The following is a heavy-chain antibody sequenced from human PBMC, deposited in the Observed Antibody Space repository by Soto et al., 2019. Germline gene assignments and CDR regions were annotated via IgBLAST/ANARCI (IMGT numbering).Heavy chain of an antibody. CDR2: ISYDGSNK. Sequence: PXGSLRLSCAASGFTFSSYGMHLVRQAPGKGLEWVAVISYDGSNKYYADSVKGRFTISRDNSKNTLYLQMNSLRAEDTAVYYCAKDRYSSPNSPFDYWGQGTLVTVSS. V-gene: IGHV3-30*18. CDR3: AKDRYSSPNSPFDY. J-gene: IGHJ4*02. CDR1: GFTFSSYG. D-gene: IGHD6-13*01.